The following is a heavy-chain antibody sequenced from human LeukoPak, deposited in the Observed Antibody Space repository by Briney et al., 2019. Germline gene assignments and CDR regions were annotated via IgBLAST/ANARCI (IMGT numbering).Heavy chain of an antibody. CDR1: GGSISSSSYY. V-gene: IGHV4-39*01. CDR2: IYYSGST. J-gene: IGHJ4*02. CDR3: VRLSLTGTLY. Sequence: SETLSLTCTVSGGSISSSSYYWGWIRQPPGKGLEWIGSIYYSGSTYYNPSLKSRVTISVDTSKNQFSLKLSSVTAADTAVYYCVRLSLTGTLYWGQGTLVTVSS. D-gene: IGHD1-1*01.